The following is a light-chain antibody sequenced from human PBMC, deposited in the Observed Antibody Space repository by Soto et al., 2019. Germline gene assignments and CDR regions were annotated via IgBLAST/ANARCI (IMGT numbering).Light chain of an antibody. CDR3: SSYTSSSTRV. J-gene: IGLJ3*02. CDR1: SSDVGGYNY. CDR2: EVS. V-gene: IGLV2-14*01. Sequence: QSALTQPASVSGSPGQSITISCTGTSSDVGGYNYVSWYQQHPGKAPKLMIYEVSNRPSGVSNRFSGSKSGNTASLTSSGLQAEDEDYYYCSSYTSSSTRVFGGGTQLTVL.